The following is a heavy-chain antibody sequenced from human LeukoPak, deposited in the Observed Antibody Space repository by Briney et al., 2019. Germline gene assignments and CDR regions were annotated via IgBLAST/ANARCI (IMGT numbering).Heavy chain of an antibody. CDR1: GGSFSGYY. D-gene: IGHD3-22*01. CDR2: INHSGST. J-gene: IGHJ4*02. CDR3: ARARYYYDSSGDPDY. V-gene: IGHV4-34*01. Sequence: PSETPSLTCAVYGGSFSGYYWSWIRQPPGKGLEWIGEINHSGSTNYNPSLKSRVTISVDTSKNQFSLKLSSVTAADTAVYYCARARYYYDSSGDPDYWGQGTLVTVSS.